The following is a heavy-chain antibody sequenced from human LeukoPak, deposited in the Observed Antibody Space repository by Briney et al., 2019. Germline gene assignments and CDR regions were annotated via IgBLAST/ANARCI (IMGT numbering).Heavy chain of an antibody. Sequence: SETLSLTCTVSGGSISSYYWSWIRQPPGKGLEWIGYIYYSGSTNYNPSLKSRVTISVDTSKNQFSLKLSSVTAADTAVYYCARTGAAPRYYYYMDVWGKGTTVTVSS. CDR1: GGSISSYY. D-gene: IGHD4/OR15-4a*01. J-gene: IGHJ6*03. CDR3: ARTGAAPRYYYYMDV. V-gene: IGHV4-59*08. CDR2: IYYSGST.